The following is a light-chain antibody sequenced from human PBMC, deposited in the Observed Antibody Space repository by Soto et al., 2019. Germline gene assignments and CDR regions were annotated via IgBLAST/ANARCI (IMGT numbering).Light chain of an antibody. Sequence: VMTQSPLSPPGSPVEPAPISCISGQVLLHSNGYNYLDWYQQKAGQPPKLLISWASTRESGVPDRFSGSGSGTDFTLTISSLQAEDVATYYCQQYYSGRTFGQGTKVDIK. V-gene: IGKV4-1*01. CDR1: QVLLHSNGYNY. J-gene: IGKJ1*01. CDR2: WAS. CDR3: QQYYSGRT.